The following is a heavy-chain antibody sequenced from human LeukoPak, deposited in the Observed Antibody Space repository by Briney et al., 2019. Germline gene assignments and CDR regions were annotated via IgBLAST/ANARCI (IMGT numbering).Heavy chain of an antibody. J-gene: IGHJ5*02. CDR2: ISSSSSYI. D-gene: IGHD5-18*01. CDR3: ARQARPDTAMGEDWFDP. Sequence: GGSLRLSCAASGFTFSSYSMNWVRQAPGKGLEWVSSISSSSSYIYYADSVKGRFTISRDNAKNSLYLQTNSLRAEDTAVYYCARQARPDTAMGEDWFDPWGQGTLVTVSS. V-gene: IGHV3-21*01. CDR1: GFTFSSYS.